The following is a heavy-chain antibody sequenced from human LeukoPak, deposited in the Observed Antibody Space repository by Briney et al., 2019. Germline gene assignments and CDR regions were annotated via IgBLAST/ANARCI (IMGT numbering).Heavy chain of an antibody. Sequence: ASVKVSCKASGYIFNSQGMNWVRQAPGQGLECMGWISGYTGDTKYAQILQGRFTVTTDTSTSTAYMELRSLTYDDTAVYYCARAGYCGDGGCRGGSAFDVWGQGTMVTVSS. V-gene: IGHV1-18*01. CDR2: ISGYTGDT. D-gene: IGHD2-15*01. CDR1: GYIFNSQG. CDR3: ARAGYCGDGGCRGGSAFDV. J-gene: IGHJ3*01.